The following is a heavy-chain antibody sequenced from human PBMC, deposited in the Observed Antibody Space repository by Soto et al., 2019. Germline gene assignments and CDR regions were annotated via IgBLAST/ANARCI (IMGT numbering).Heavy chain of an antibody. CDR3: ARGGDPRSSYYYGMDV. V-gene: IGHV3-7*03. CDR1: GFTFSSYW. J-gene: IGHJ6*02. D-gene: IGHD2-21*02. CDR2: IKQDGSEK. Sequence: EVQLVESGGGLVQPGGSLRLSCAASGFTFSSYWMSWVRQAPGKRLEWVANIKQDGSEKYYVDSVKGRFTSSRDSAKNSLYLPMNRLRAEDTAVYYCARGGDPRSSYYYGMDVWGQGTTVTVSS.